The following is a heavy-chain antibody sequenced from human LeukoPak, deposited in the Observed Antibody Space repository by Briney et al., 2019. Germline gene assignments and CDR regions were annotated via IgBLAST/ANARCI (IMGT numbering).Heavy chain of an antibody. CDR3: ARSIAADYFDY. CDR1: GFTVSSNY. J-gene: IGHJ4*02. CDR2: IYSGGST. Sequence: GGSLRLSCAGSGFTVSSNYMSWVRQAAGKGLEWVSGIYSGGSTYYADSVKGRFTISRDNSKNTLYLQMNSLGAEDTAVYYCARSIAADYFDYWGQGTLVTVSS. V-gene: IGHV3-53*01. D-gene: IGHD6-25*01.